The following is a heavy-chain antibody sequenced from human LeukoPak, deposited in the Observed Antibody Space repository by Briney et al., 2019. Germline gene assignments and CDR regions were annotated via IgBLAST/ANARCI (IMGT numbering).Heavy chain of an antibody. CDR2: IAQDGSET. V-gene: IGHV3-7*03. CDR1: GFTFSNYW. Sequence: PGGSLRLSCAASGFTFSNYWMTWIRQAPGKGLEWVANIAQDGSETYYVDSVKGRFTISRDNAKNSLSLQMNSLRAGDTAVYFCARLWGYLGAETFDYWGQGTLVTVSS. J-gene: IGHJ4*02. D-gene: IGHD3-22*01. CDR3: ARLWGYLGAETFDY.